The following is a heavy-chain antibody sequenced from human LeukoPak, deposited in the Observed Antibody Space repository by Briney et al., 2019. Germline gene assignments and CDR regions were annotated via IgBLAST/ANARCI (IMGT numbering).Heavy chain of an antibody. D-gene: IGHD6-19*01. CDR3: AGDSGSSGYSYL. V-gene: IGHV4-59*01. Sequence: SETLSLTCTVSGASISRYYWSWIRQPPGKGLEWVGYISYTGSTNYNPSLKSRVTISVDTSKNQFSLNLSSATAADTAVYYCAGDSGSSGYSYLWGQGTLVTVSS. J-gene: IGHJ4*02. CDR2: ISYTGST. CDR1: GASISRYY.